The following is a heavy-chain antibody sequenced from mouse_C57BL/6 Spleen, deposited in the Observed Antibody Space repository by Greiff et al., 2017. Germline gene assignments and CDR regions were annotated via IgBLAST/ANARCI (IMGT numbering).Heavy chain of an antibody. J-gene: IGHJ1*03. D-gene: IGHD2-1*01. V-gene: IGHV1-80*01. CDR1: GYAFSSYW. Sequence: QVQLQQSGAELVKPGASVKISCKASGYAFSSYWTNWVKQRPGKGLEWIGQIYPGDGDTNYNGKFKGKATLTADKSSSTAYMQLSSLTSEDSAVYFCARPLIYFGNYEYFDVWGTGTTVTVSS. CDR3: ARPLIYFGNYEYFDV. CDR2: IYPGDGDT.